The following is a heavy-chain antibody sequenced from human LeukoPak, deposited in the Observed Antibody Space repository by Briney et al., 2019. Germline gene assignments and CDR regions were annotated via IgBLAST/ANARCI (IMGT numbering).Heavy chain of an antibody. J-gene: IGHJ4*02. CDR2: IRYDGSNK. CDR3: ARDDYCGGNLDY. V-gene: IGHV3-30*02. D-gene: IGHD4-23*01. CDR1: GYTFSSYG. Sequence: GGSLRLSCAASGYTFSSYGMHWVRQAPGKGLEWVAFIRYDGSNKYYADSVKGRFTIPRDNSKNIVDLQMNSLRAEDTAVYYCARDDYCGGNLDYWGQGTLVTVSS.